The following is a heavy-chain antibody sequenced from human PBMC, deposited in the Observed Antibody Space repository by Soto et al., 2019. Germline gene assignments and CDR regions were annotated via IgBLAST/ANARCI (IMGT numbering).Heavy chain of an antibody. V-gene: IGHV4-59*01. CDR1: GDSISSYF. CDR3: ARGSEAWFDP. CDR2: VYSTEIT. J-gene: IGHJ5*02. Sequence: SETLSLTCTVSGDSISSYFWSWIRQPPGKGLEWIGYVYSTEITNSNPSLKSRVAMSIDTSKNQFSLKVRSVAAADTAVYYCARGSEAWFDPWGQGTLVTVSS.